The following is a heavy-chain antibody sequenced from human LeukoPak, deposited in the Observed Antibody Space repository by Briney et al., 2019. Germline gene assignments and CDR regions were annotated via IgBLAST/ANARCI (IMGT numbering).Heavy chain of an antibody. J-gene: IGHJ6*02. CDR1: GYTFTSYD. Sequence: ASVKVSCKASGYTFTSYDINWVRQATGQGLEWMGWMNPNSGNTGYAQKFQGRVTMTRNTSISTAYMELSSLRSEDTAVYYCARVAGSYYGSGSYYRDYYYYGMDVWGQGTTVTASS. D-gene: IGHD3-10*01. V-gene: IGHV1-8*01. CDR3: ARVAGSYYGSGSYYRDYYYYGMDV. CDR2: MNPNSGNT.